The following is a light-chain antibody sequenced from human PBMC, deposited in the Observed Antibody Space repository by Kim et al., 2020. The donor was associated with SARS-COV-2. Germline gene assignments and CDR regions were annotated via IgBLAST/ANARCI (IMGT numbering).Light chain of an antibody. CDR2: GAS. CDR3: QQYDIWPPIT. CDR1: QGVSTN. J-gene: IGKJ5*01. Sequence: PGGRATLSCGASQGVSTNLAWYQHKPGQAPRLLIYGASARATGVPARFSGSGSGTEFTLSISSLQYEDFAVYYCQQYDIWPPITVGQGTRLEIK. V-gene: IGKV3-15*01.